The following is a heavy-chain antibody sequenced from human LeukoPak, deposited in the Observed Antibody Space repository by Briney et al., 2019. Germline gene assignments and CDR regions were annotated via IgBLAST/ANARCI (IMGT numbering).Heavy chain of an antibody. Sequence: ASVKVSCKASGYTFTSYGISWVRQAPGQGREWMGWISAYNGNTNYAQKLQGRVTMTTDTSTSTAYMELRSLRSDDTAVYYCARRSRATYYYDSSGYYYEGFDDAFDIWGQGTMVTVSS. CDR1: GYTFTSYG. CDR2: ISAYNGNT. D-gene: IGHD3-22*01. CDR3: ARRSRATYYYDSSGYYYEGFDDAFDI. J-gene: IGHJ3*02. V-gene: IGHV1-18*01.